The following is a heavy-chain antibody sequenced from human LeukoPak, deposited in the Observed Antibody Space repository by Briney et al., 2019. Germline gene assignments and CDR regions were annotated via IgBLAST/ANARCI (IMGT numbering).Heavy chain of an antibody. D-gene: IGHD5-24*01. CDR3: AREEGYNYLRAYYFDY. CDR2: ISSSGSTI. J-gene: IGHJ4*02. Sequence: PGGSLRLSCAASGFTFSVYYMSWIRQAPGKGLEWVSYISSSGSTIYYADPVKGRFTISGDNAKNSLYLQMNSLRAEDTAAYYCAREEGYNYLRAYYFDYWGQGTLVTVSS. V-gene: IGHV3-11*01. CDR1: GFTFSVYY.